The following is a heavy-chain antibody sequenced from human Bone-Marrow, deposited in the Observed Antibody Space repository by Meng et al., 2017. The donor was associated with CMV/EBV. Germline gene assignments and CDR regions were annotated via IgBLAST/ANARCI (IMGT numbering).Heavy chain of an antibody. CDR3: ARVPRGSARISYSYGMDV. V-gene: IGHV3-30-3*01. CDR2: ISYDGSNK. J-gene: IGHJ6*02. D-gene: IGHD3-10*01. Sequence: GGSLRLSCAASGFTFSSYAMHWVRPAPGKGLEWVAVISYDGSNKYYADSVKGRFTISRDNSKNTLYLQMNSLRAEDTAVYYCARVPRGSARISYSYGMDVWGQGTTVTVSS. CDR1: GFTFSSYA.